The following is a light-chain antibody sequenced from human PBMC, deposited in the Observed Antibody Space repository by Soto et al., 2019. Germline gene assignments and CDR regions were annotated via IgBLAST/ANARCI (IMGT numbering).Light chain of an antibody. CDR2: EVS. V-gene: IGLV2-8*01. Sequence: QSALTQPPSASGSPGQSVTISCTGTSSDVGGYNYVSWYQQHPGKAPKLMIYEVSKRPSGVPDRFSGSKSGNTASLTVSGLQADDEADYYCSSYTSSSTLRVFGGGTKLTVL. J-gene: IGLJ3*02. CDR1: SSDVGGYNY. CDR3: SSYTSSSTLRV.